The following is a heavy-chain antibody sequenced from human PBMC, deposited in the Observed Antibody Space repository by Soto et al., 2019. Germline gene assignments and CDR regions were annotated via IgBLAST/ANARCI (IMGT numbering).Heavy chain of an antibody. CDR3: AHFYEILTGITFDY. D-gene: IGHD3-9*01. CDR1: GFSLSTSGVG. J-gene: IGHJ4*02. V-gene: IGHV2-5*01. CDR2: IYWNDDK. Sequence: QITLKESGPTLVNPTQTLTLTCTFSGFSLSTSGVGVGWIRQPPGKALEGLALIYWNDDKRYSPSLKSRLTSTKDTSKNQVVLTMTNMDPVDTASYYCAHFYEILTGITFDYWGQGTLVTVSS.